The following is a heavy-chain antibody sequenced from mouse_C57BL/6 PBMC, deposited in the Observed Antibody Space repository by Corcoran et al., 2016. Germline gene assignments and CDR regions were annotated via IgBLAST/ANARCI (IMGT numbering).Heavy chain of an antibody. Sequence: EVQLQQSGPELVKPGASVKISCKASGYTFTDYYMNWVKQSHGKSLEWIGDINPNNGGTSYNQKFKGKATLTVDKSSSTAYMELRSLTSEDSAVYYCAREGNFYLDYWGQGTTLTVSS. CDR2: INPNNGGT. V-gene: IGHV1-26*01. CDR3: AREGNFYLDY. D-gene: IGHD4-1*02. CDR1: GYTFTDYY. J-gene: IGHJ2*01.